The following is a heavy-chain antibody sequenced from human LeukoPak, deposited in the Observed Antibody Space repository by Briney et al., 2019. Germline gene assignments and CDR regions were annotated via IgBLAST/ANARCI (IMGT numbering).Heavy chain of an antibody. D-gene: IGHD1-26*01. J-gene: IGHJ6*03. CDR2: ISGDGGST. CDR1: GFTFTSSA. V-gene: IGHV3-64*01. CDR3: ARASGSYPYYYYMDV. Sequence: GGSLRLSCAASGFTFTSSAMHWVRQAPGKGLEYVSAISGDGGSTYYANSVKGRFTISRDNSKNTLYLQMNSLRAEDTAVYYCARASGSYPYYYYMDVWGKGTTVTVSS.